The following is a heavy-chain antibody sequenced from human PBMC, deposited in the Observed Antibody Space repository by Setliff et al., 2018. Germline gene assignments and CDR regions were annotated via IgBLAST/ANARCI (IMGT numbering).Heavy chain of an antibody. Sequence: PSETLSLTCTVSGGSINSRTYYWSWIRQSAGKGLEWIGHIYTSWSTVYNPSLKSRVTMSVDTSKNQFSLKLRSVTAADTAVYFCARGGTFRYFDYWGQGTPVTVSS. CDR1: GGSINSRTYY. CDR2: IYTSWST. D-gene: IGHD2-21*01. CDR3: ARGGTFRYFDY. J-gene: IGHJ4*02. V-gene: IGHV4-61*09.